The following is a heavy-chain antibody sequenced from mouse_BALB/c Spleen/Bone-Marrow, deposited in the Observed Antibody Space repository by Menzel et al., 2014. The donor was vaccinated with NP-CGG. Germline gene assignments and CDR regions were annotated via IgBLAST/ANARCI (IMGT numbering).Heavy chain of an antibody. CDR1: GFTFSSFG. CDR2: ISSGSSTI. V-gene: IGHV5-17*02. D-gene: IGHD4-1*01. J-gene: IGHJ2*01. Sequence: EVQLVESGGGLVQPGGSRKLSCAASGFTFSSFGMHWVRQAPEKGLEWVAYISSGSSTIFYADTVTGRFTVSRDNPKNTLFLQMTSLRSEDTAMYFCTRGGNWDDVDSWGQGTTLTVSS. CDR3: TRGGNWDDVDS.